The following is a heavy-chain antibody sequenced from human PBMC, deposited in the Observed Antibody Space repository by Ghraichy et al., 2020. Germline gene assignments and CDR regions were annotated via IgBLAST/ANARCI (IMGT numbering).Heavy chain of an antibody. V-gene: IGHV1-8*01. CDR3: ARDGSRWLRPAINYYYYYGMDV. Sequence: ASVKVSCKASGYTFTSYDINWVRQATGQGLEWMGWMNPNSGNTGYAQKFQGRVTMTRNTSISTAYMELSSLRSEDTAVYYCARDGSRWLRPAINYYYYYGMDVWGQGTTVTVSS. D-gene: IGHD5-12*01. CDR1: GYTFTSYD. CDR2: MNPNSGNT. J-gene: IGHJ6*02.